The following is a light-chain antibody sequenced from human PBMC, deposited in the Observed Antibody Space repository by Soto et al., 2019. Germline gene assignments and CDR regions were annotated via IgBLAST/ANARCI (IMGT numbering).Light chain of an antibody. J-gene: IGKJ1*01. CDR2: GAS. V-gene: IGKV3-15*01. CDR1: QSVSSN. Sequence: DIVITQSPSTLSVSPGERATLSCRASQSVSSNLAWYQQKPGQAPRLLIYGASTRATGIPARFSGSGSGTDFTLTISSLEPEDLAVYYCQQRSNWPRTFGQGTKVDIK. CDR3: QQRSNWPRT.